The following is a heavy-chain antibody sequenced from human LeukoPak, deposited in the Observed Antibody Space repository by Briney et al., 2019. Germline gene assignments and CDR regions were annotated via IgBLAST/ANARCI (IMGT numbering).Heavy chain of an antibody. J-gene: IGHJ4*02. Sequence: SETLSLTCIVSGGAISSYYWSWIRQPPGKGLEWIGYIYYSGSTNYNPSLKSRVTISVDTSKNQFSLKLSSVTAADTAVYYCARDPSPYYYDSSGSLFDYWGQGTLVTVSS. CDR2: IYYSGST. V-gene: IGHV4-59*12. D-gene: IGHD3-22*01. CDR3: ARDPSPYYYDSSGSLFDY. CDR1: GGAISSYY.